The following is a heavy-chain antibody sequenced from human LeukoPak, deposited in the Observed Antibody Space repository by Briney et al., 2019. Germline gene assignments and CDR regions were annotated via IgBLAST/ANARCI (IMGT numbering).Heavy chain of an antibody. D-gene: IGHD3-10*01. Sequence: PGGSLRLSCAASGFTFNRYWVHWVRQASGKGLVWVSRINSDGSDITYADSVKGRFTISRDNAKNTVYVQMNSLRAEDTAVYYCARGSLGDGSLLIDYWGQGTLVTVSS. V-gene: IGHV3-74*01. J-gene: IGHJ4*02. CDR1: GFTFNRYW. CDR3: ARGSLGDGSLLIDY. CDR2: INSDGSDI.